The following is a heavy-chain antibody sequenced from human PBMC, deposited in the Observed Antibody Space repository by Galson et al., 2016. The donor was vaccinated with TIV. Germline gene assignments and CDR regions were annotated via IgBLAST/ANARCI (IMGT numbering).Heavy chain of an antibody. CDR1: GDTFSSYP. CDR3: AKDRNTAMDTYHYYYGMDV. J-gene: IGHJ6*02. D-gene: IGHD5-18*01. Sequence: SVKVSCKASGDTFSSYPFNWVRQAPGQGLEWVGGFIPLSGTANYAQKFQGSVTISADESTSTLYMEVRSLRSEDTAVYYCAKDRNTAMDTYHYYYGMDVWGQGTTVIVSS. V-gene: IGHV1-69*13. CDR2: FIPLSGTA.